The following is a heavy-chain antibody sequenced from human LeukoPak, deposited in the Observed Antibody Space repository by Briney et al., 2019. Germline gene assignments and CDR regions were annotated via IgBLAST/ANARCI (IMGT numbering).Heavy chain of an antibody. D-gene: IGHD3-10*01. V-gene: IGHV4-34*01. J-gene: IGHJ4*02. CDR1: GGSFSGYS. CDR3: ARGPRRFTMFRDKGTYYFDN. CDR2: INNSGST. Sequence: SETLSLTCAVYGGSFSGYSWSWIRQPPGKGLEWVGEINNSGSTNYNPSLKSRVTISVDTSKNHFSLKLSSVTAADTAAYYCARGPRRFTMFRDKGTYYFDNWGQGTLVTVSS.